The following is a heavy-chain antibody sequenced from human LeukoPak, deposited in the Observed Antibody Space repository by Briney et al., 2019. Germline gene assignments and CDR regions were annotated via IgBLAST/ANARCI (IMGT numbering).Heavy chain of an antibody. D-gene: IGHD7-27*01. CDR3: AVWGSGMDV. V-gene: IGHV3-7*01. Sequence: GGSLRLSCAASGFIFSDYWMTWVRQAPGKGLEWVANIGQDGSEKYYVDSVKGRFTISRDNAKKSLYLQMNSLRAEDTALYYCAVWGSGMDVWGQGTTVTVSS. J-gene: IGHJ6*02. CDR1: GFIFSDYW. CDR2: IGQDGSEK.